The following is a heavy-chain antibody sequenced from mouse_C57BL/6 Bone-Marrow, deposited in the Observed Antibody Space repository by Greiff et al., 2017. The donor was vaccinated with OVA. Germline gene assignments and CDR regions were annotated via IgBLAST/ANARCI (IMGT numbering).Heavy chain of an antibody. D-gene: IGHD2-4*01. CDR2: IHPNSGST. CDR1: GYTFTSYW. Sequence: VQLQQPGAELVKPGASVKLSCKASGYTFTSYWMHWVKQRPGQGLEWIGMIHPNSGSTNYHEKFKSKATLTVDKSSSTAYMQLSSLTSEDSAVYDCASRYDYDGGYFDVWGTGTTVTVSS. CDR3: ASRYDYDGGYFDV. V-gene: IGHV1-64*01. J-gene: IGHJ1*03.